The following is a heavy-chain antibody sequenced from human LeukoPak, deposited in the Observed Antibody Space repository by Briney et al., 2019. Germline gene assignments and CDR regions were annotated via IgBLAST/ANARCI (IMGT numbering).Heavy chain of an antibody. J-gene: IGHJ4*02. CDR3: ARRRPGPFDY. V-gene: IGHV4-39*07. CDR1: GGSINSSSYY. CDR2: IFYSGNT. Sequence: SETLSLTCTVSGGSINSSSYYWGWIRQPPGKGLEWIGSIFYSGNTYDNPSLKSRVTISVDTSKNQFSLKLSSVTAADTAVYYCARRRPGPFDYWGQGTLVTVSS.